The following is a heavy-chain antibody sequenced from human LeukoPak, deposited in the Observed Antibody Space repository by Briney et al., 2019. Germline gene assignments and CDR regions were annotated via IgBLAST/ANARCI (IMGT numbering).Heavy chain of an antibody. CDR3: ARDPITIFYYYGMDV. CDR1: GFTFSSYA. CDR2: ISGSGGST. D-gene: IGHD3-9*01. J-gene: IGHJ6*02. Sequence: GGSLRLSCAASGFTFSSYAMSWVRQAPGKGLEWVSAISGSGGSTYYADSVKGRFTISRDNAKNSLYLQMNSLRAEDTAVYYCARDPITIFYYYGMDVWGQGTTVTVSS. V-gene: IGHV3-23*01.